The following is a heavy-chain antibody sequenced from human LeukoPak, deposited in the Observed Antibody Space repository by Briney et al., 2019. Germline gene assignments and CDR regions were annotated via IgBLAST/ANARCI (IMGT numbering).Heavy chain of an antibody. CDR1: GFTFSSYG. D-gene: IGHD2-2*01. V-gene: IGHV3-33*01. J-gene: IGHJ6*02. CDR2: IWYDGSNK. CDR3: ARDRSVVVPAALNTYYYYGMDV. Sequence: GGSLRLSCAASGFTFSSYGMHWVRQAPGKGLEWVAVIWYDGSNKYYADSVKGRFTISRDNSKNTLYLQMNSLRAEDTAVYYCARDRSVVVPAALNTYYYYGMDVWGQGTTVTVSS.